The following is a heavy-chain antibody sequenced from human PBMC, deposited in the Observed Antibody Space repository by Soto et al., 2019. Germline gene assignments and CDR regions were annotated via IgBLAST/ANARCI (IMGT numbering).Heavy chain of an antibody. V-gene: IGHV3-74*01. CDR1: GFTFNTYW. J-gene: IGHJ3*02. D-gene: IGHD6-19*01. Sequence: GGSLRLSCAASGFTFNTYWMHWVRQAPGKGLVWVSRVKGDGSDRTYADSVKGRFTISRDNTKNTLYLQMNGLRPEDTAVYYCARAQWLADDVFDIWGHGTMVTVSS. CDR2: VKGDGSDR. CDR3: ARAQWLADDVFDI.